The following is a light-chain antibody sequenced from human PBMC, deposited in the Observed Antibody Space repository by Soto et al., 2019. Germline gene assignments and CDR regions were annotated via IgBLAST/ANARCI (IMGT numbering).Light chain of an antibody. J-gene: IGKJ2*03. CDR3: QQYNNWPPKYS. V-gene: IGKV3-15*01. Sequence: EIVMMQSPATVSVSPGERATLFCRASQSVSSNLAWYQQKPGQAPRLLIYDASTRATGIPVRFSGSGSGTEFTLTINSLQSEDFAIYYCQQYNNWPPKYSFGQGTKLEIK. CDR1: QSVSSN. CDR2: DAS.